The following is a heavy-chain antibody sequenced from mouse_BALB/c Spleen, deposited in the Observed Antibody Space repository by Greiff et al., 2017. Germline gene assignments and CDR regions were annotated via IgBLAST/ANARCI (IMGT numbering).Heavy chain of an antibody. D-gene: IGHD1-1*01. J-gene: IGHJ4*01. CDR2: INPYNGGT. CDR3: ARDYYGSSTYYYAMDY. CDR1: GYSFTGYT. Sequence: EVKLQESGPELVKPGASMKISCKASGYSFTGYTMNWVKQSHGKNLEWIGLINPYNGGTSYNQKFKGKATLTVDKSSSTAYMELLSLTSEDSAVYYCARDYYGSSTYYYAMDYWGQGTSVTVSS. V-gene: IGHV1-18*01.